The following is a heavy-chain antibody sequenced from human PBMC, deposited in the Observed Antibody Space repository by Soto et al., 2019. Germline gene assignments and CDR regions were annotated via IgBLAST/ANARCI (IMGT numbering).Heavy chain of an antibody. CDR1: GGTFSSYA. CDR2: IIPIFGTA. CDR3: ARDLTHDYSNYGVSYSYYYYGIDV. J-gene: IGHJ6*02. V-gene: IGHV1-69*13. Sequence: GASVKVSCKASGGTFSSYAISWVRQAPGQGLEWMGGIIPIFGTANYAQKFQGRVTITADESTSTAYMELSSLRSEDTAVYYCARDLTHDYSNYGVSYSYYYYGIDVWGQGTTVTVSS. D-gene: IGHD4-4*01.